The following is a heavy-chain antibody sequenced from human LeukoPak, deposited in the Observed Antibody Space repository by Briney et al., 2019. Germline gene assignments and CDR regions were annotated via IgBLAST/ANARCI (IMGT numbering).Heavy chain of an antibody. CDR3: ARDRDYYGSAPLDY. CDR2: IKQDGSEK. Sequence: GGSLRLSCAASGFTFSDFWVTWVRQPPGKGLEWVANIKQDGSEKYYVDSVKGRFTISRDNAKNSLYLQMNSLRAEDTAVYYCARDRDYYGSAPLDYWGQGTLVTVSP. V-gene: IGHV3-7*01. J-gene: IGHJ4*02. CDR1: GFTFSDFW. D-gene: IGHD3-10*01.